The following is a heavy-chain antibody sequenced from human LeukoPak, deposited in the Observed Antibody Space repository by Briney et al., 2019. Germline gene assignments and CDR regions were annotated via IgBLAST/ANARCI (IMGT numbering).Heavy chain of an antibody. D-gene: IGHD2-2*01. CDR2: ISYDGSNK. Sequence: PGRSLRLSCAASGFTFSSYAMHWVRQAPGKRLEWVAVISYDGSNKYYADSVEGRFTISRDNSKNTLYLQMTSLRAEDTAVYYCARDGGTFVVVPAARHYGMEVWGQGTTVSVSS. CDR1: GFTFSSYA. CDR3: ARDGGTFVVVPAARHYGMEV. J-gene: IGHJ6*02. V-gene: IGHV3-30-3*01.